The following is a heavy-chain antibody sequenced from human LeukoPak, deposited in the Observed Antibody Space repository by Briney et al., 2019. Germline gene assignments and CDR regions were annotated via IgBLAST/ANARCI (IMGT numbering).Heavy chain of an antibody. J-gene: IGHJ4*02. CDR3: ASRPADSTWYGVFDY. D-gene: IGHD6-13*01. CDR2: VFYPGST. CDR1: GGFINSHY. Sequence: SETLSLTCTVSGGFINSHYWSWIRQPPGKGLEWIGYVFYPGSTNYNPSLKSRVTMSLVTSRDQFSLRLTSVTAADTAIYYCASRPADSTWYGVFDYWSQGTLVTVSS. V-gene: IGHV4-59*11.